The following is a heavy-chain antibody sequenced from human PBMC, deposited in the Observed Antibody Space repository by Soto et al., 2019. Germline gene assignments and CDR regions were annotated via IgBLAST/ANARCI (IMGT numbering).Heavy chain of an antibody. D-gene: IGHD3-9*01. CDR1: GFTGSGNY. J-gene: IGHJ6*03. CDR2: IYSGGST. V-gene: IGHV3-53*04. Sequence: PGGSLRLSCAASGFTGSGNYMIWVRQAPGKGLEWVSVIYSGGSTYYADSVKGRFTISRHNSKNTLYLQMNSLRAEDTAVYYCAREIVFYTPNYYYYMDFWGKGSTVTVSS. CDR3: AREIVFYTPNYYYYMDF.